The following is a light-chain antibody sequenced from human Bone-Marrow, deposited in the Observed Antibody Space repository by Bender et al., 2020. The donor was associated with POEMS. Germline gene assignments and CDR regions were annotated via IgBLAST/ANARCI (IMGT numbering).Light chain of an antibody. J-gene: IGLJ1*01. CDR3: CSYTNSSTYV. CDR1: TSDIGDYNY. CDR2: EVT. V-gene: IGLV2-14*01. Sequence: QSALTQPASVSGSPGQSITVSCTGSTSDIGDYNYVYWHQQLPGKAPKLLIYEVTKRPSGVSNRFSGSKSGNTASLTISGLQAEDKADYYCCSYTNSSTYVFGTGTKVTAL.